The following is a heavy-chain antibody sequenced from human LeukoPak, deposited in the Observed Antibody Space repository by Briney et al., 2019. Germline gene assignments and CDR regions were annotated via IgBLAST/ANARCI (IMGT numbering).Heavy chain of an antibody. CDR3: STGYLATVEAT. Sequence: GGSLRLSCAASGFTFSNAWMNWVRQAPGKGLEWVGRIKSKSDGGTTDYGAPVKGRFTISRDDSKNTLYLQMNSLKTEDTAVYYCSTGYLATVEATGGQGTLVTVSS. CDR1: GFTFSNAW. J-gene: IGHJ4*02. V-gene: IGHV3-15*01. CDR2: IKSKSDGGTT. D-gene: IGHD1-26*01.